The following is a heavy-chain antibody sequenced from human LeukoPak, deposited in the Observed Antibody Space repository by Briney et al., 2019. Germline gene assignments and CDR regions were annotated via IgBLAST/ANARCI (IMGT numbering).Heavy chain of an antibody. V-gene: IGHV3-11*01. CDR2: ISSSGDTI. CDR1: GFTLSHYY. Sequence: GGSLRLSCAASGFTLSHYYMTWIRQAPGKGLEWLSCISSSGDTIYYADSVKGRFTVSRDNAENSLYLQMNSLRAEDTAMYYCARDNPGGPRSYYYYYMDVWGKGTTVTVSS. D-gene: IGHD1-14*01. CDR3: ARDNPGGPRSYYYYYMDV. J-gene: IGHJ6*03.